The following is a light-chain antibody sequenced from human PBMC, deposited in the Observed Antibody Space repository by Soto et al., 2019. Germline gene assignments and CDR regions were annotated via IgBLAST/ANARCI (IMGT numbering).Light chain of an antibody. V-gene: IGLV1-40*01. CDR2: GNS. CDR1: SSNIGAGYD. CDR3: QSYDSSLSGSV. Sequence: QSVLTLPPSVSGAPGQRVTISCTGSSSNIGAGYDVHWYQQLPGTAPKLLIYGNSNRPSGVPDRFSGSKSGTSASLAITGLQAEDEADYYCQSYDSSLSGSVFVGGTKLTVL. J-gene: IGLJ2*01.